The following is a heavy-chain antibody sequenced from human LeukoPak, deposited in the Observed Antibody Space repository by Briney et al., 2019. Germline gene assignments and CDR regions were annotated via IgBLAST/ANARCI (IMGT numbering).Heavy chain of an antibody. CDR2: IYDSGST. CDR1: GGSISNYY. CDR3: ARRTGDSYYYYYGMDV. J-gene: IGHJ6*02. Sequence: SETLSLTCTVSGGSISNYYWSWIRQPPGKGLEWIGYIYDSGSTNYNPSLKNRVTISIDTSKNQISLKLSSVTAADTAVYYCARRTGDSYYYYYGMDVWGQGTTVTVSS. D-gene: IGHD7-27*01. V-gene: IGHV4-59*08.